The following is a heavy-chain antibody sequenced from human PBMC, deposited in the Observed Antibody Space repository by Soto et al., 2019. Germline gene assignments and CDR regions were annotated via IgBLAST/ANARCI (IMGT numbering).Heavy chain of an antibody. Sequence: SQTLSLTGAISGDSVSSNSAAWNWVRQSPSRGLEWLGRTYYRSRWKTDYAVSVRGRITINPDTSKNQFSLQLNSVTPGDTAVYYCARGDVIDIWGRGTMVTVSS. V-gene: IGHV6-1*01. J-gene: IGHJ3*02. CDR3: ARGDVIDI. CDR2: TYYRSRWKT. CDR1: GDSVSSNSAA.